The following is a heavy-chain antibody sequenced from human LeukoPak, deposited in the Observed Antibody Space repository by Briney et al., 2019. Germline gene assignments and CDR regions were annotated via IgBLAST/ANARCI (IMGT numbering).Heavy chain of an antibody. J-gene: IGHJ4*02. CDR2: INHSGST. CDR1: GGSFSGYY. CDR3: ARGRDYYDSSALSY. D-gene: IGHD3-22*01. Sequence: PSETLSLTCAVYGGSFSGYYWSWIRQPPGKGLEWIGEINHSGSTNYNPSLKSRVTISVDTSKNQFSLKLSSVTAADTAVYYCARGRDYYDSSALSYWGQGTLVTVSS. V-gene: IGHV4-34*01.